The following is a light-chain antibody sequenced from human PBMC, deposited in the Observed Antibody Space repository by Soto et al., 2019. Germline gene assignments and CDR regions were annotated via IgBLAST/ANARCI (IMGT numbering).Light chain of an antibody. V-gene: IGKV1-39*01. J-gene: IGKJ1*01. CDR3: QQSYSTPST. Sequence: DIQMTQSPSSLSASVGDRVTITCRASQSISSYLNWYQQKPGKAPKLLIYAASSLQSGVPSRFSGSGSGTDFTLTISSLQPEDFATYYCQQSYSTPSTFGQGTKGKSN. CDR1: QSISSY. CDR2: AAS.